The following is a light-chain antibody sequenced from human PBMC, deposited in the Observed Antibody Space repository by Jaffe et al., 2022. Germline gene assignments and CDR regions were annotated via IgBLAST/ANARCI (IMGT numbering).Light chain of an antibody. CDR2: DAS. V-gene: IGKV3-15*01. CDR3: QQYDKWPLT. Sequence: EIVMTQSPATLSVSPGERATLSCRANQSVSSSLAWCQQKPGQAPRLLIYDASTRATGVPARFSGSGSGTEFTLTISSLQSEDFAVYYCQQYDKWPLTFGGGTKVEIK. CDR1: QSVSSS. J-gene: IGKJ4*01.